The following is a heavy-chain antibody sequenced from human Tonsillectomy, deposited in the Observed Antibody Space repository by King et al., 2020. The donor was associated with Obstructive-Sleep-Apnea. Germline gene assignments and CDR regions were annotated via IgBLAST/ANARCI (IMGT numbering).Heavy chain of an antibody. CDR3: ATRYCSGGSCYFDGFDI. V-gene: IGHV3-7*01. D-gene: IGHD2-15*01. CDR1: GFTFSYYW. CDR2: IKQDGCEK. Sequence: VQLVESGGGLVQPGGSLRLSCAASGFTFSYYWMSWVRQAPGKGLEWVANIKQDGCEKYYVDSVKGRFTISRDNAKNSLYLQMNSLRAEDTAVYYCATRYCSGGSCYFDGFDIWGQGTMVTVSS. J-gene: IGHJ3*02.